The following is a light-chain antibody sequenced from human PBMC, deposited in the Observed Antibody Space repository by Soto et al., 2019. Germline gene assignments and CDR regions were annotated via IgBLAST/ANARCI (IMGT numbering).Light chain of an antibody. J-gene: IGKJ1*01. Sequence: IQMTQSPSYVSASVGDRVTITCRASQGISSWLVWYQQTPGKAPKLLIYAASSLQSGIPSRFSGSGSGTDFTLTISSLQPEDFATYYGEQANIFPWTFGQGTRVEIK. CDR3: EQANIFPWT. CDR1: QGISSW. V-gene: IGKV1-12*01. CDR2: AAS.